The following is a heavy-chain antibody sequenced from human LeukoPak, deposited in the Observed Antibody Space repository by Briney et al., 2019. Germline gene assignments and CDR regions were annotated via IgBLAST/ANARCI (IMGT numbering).Heavy chain of an antibody. Sequence: SETLSLTCTVSGGSISSSSQYWSWIRQPAGKGLEWIGRIYTSGRTNYNPSLKSRVTISVDTSKKQFSLRLSSVTAADTAVYYCARFKGSWSGSENYGFDYWGQGTLVTVSS. J-gene: IGHJ4*02. CDR2: IYTSGRT. CDR3: ARFKGSWSGSENYGFDY. CDR1: GGSISSSSQY. D-gene: IGHD3-3*01. V-gene: IGHV4-61*02.